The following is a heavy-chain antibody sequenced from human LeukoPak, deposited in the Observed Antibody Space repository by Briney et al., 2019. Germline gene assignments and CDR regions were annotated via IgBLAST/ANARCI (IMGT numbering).Heavy chain of an antibody. Sequence: PSETLSLTCTVSGGSISSGSYYWSWIRQPPGKGLEWIGYIYYSGSTNYNPSLKSRVTISVDTSKNQFSLKLSSVTAADTAVYYCARVATRITMVRGINLGWFDPWGQGTLVTVSS. CDR2: IYYSGST. D-gene: IGHD3-10*01. J-gene: IGHJ5*02. CDR3: ARVATRITMVRGINLGWFDP. CDR1: GGSISSGSYY. V-gene: IGHV4-61*01.